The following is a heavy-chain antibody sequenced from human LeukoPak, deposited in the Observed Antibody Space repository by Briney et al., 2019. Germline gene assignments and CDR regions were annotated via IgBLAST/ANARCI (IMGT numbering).Heavy chain of an antibody. D-gene: IGHD3-10*01. CDR3: VRDGDYYGSGSYRDGFDI. V-gene: IGHV3-7*01. CDR2: IKQDGSEK. Sequence: GGPLRLPCAASGFTFSSYWMSWVRQAPGKGLEWVANIKQDGSEKYYVDSVKGRFTISRDNAKNSLYLQMNSLRAEDTAVYYCVRDGDYYGSGSYRDGFDIWGQGTMVTVSS. CDR1: GFTFSSYW. J-gene: IGHJ3*02.